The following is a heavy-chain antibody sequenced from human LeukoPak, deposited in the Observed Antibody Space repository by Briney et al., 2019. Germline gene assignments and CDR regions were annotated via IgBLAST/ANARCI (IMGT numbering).Heavy chain of an antibody. CDR3: ARARLTRVGATYYFDY. V-gene: IGHV4-59*01. J-gene: IGHJ4*02. CDR1: GGSISSYY. Sequence: ETLSLTCTVSGGSISSYYWSWIRQPPGKGLEWIGYIYYSGSTNYNPSLKSRVTISVDTSKNQFSLKLSSVTAADTAVYYCARARLTRVGATYYFDYWGQGTLVTVSS. D-gene: IGHD1-26*01. CDR2: IYYSGST.